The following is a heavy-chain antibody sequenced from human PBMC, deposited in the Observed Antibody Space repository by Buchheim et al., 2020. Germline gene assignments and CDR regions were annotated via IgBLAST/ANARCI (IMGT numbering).Heavy chain of an antibody. CDR3: AREGWDIVVVPAAKYYGMDV. CDR2: INPSGGST. J-gene: IGHJ6*02. CDR1: GYTFTSYY. Sequence: QVQLVQSGSELKKPGASVKVSCKASGYTFTSYYMHWVRQAPGQGLEWMGIINPSGGSTSYAQKFQGRVTMTRDTSTSTVYMELSSLRSEDTAVYYCAREGWDIVVVPAAKYYGMDVWGQGTT. D-gene: IGHD2-2*01. V-gene: IGHV1-46*03.